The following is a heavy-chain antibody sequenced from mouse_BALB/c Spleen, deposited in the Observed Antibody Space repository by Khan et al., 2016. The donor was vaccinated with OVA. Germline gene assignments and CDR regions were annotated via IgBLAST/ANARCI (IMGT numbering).Heavy chain of an antibody. CDR3: TRDYWFVY. CDR1: GFTFSNYA. CDR2: ISSGDNT. Sequence: EVQLVESGGGLVKPGGSLKVSCAASGFTFSNYAMPWVRQTPEKRMEWVASISSGDNTYYPDSVKGRFTISRDNARNIVYLQMSSLRSEDTAMYYCTRDYWFVYWGQGTLVTVSA. V-gene: IGHV5-6-5*01. J-gene: IGHJ3*01.